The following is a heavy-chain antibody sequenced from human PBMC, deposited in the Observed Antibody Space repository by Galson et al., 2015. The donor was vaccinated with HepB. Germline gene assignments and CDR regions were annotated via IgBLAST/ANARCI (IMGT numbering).Heavy chain of an antibody. CDR2: IKQDGSEK. D-gene: IGHD2-21*02. J-gene: IGHJ6*02. V-gene: IGHV3-7*03. CDR3: ARDSGAYCGGDCYSYYYYYYGLDV. CDR1: GFTFSSYW. Sequence: SLRLSCAASGFTFSSYWMSWVRQAPGKGLEWVANIKQDGSEKYYVDSVKGRFTISRDNARHSLYLQMNSLRAEDTAVYYCARDSGAYCGGDCYSYYYYYYGLDVWGQGTTVTVSS.